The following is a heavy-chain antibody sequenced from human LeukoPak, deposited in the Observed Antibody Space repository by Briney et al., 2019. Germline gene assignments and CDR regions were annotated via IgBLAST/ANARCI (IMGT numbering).Heavy chain of an antibody. CDR3: ARVWEGEGFDY. CDR2: ISSGSNYM. Sequence: GGSLRLSCAASGFTFSTYNMNWVRQAPGKGLEWVSSISSGSNYMYYADSLRGRFTISRDNAKNSLYLQMNSLRAEDTAVYYCARVWEGEGFDYWGQGTLVTVSS. V-gene: IGHV3-21*04. D-gene: IGHD3-16*01. J-gene: IGHJ4*02. CDR1: GFTFSTYN.